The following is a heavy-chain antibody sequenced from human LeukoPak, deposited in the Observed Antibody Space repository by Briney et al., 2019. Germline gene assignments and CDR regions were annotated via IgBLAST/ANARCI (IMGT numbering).Heavy chain of an antibody. D-gene: IGHD3-16*02. CDR3: ARGAWLGDYVWGSYRYTGSYFDY. CDR2: INTSAGST. J-gene: IGHJ4*02. V-gene: IGHV1-46*01. Sequence: ASVKDSCKASGYTFTSYYMHWVRQAPGQGLAWMGIINTSAGSTSYAQKFQGRVTMTRATSTSTVYMELSSLRSEDTAVYYCARGAWLGDYVWGSYRYTGSYFDYWGQGTVVTVSS. CDR1: GYTFTSYY.